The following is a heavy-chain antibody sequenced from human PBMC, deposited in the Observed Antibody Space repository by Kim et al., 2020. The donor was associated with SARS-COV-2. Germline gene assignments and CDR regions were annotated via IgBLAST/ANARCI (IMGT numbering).Heavy chain of an antibody. CDR3: ARLDYYDSSGYWEGY. Sequence: ASVTVSCKASGYTFTSYGISWVRQAPGQGLEWMGWISAYNGNTHYAQKLQGRVTMTTDTSTSTAYMELRSLRSDDTAVYYCARLDYYDSSGYWEGYWGQGTLVTVSS. CDR2: ISAYNGNT. V-gene: IGHV1-18*01. J-gene: IGHJ4*02. D-gene: IGHD3-22*01. CDR1: GYTFTSYG.